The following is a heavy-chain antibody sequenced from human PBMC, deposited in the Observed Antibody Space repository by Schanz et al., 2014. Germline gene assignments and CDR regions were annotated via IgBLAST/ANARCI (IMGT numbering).Heavy chain of an antibody. D-gene: IGHD6-19*01. CDR2: IDGKSTTV. V-gene: IGHV3-48*01. Sequence: EVQLVESGGGLVQPGESLRLSCSASGFSFSSYSMNWVRQAPGKGLEWLSYIDGKSTTVYYADSVKGRFTVSRDNARNSLFLQMNRLRAEDTALYYCAIIGVMVAVAGTRADYWGQGTLVTVSS. CDR3: AIIGVMVAVAGTRADY. J-gene: IGHJ4*02. CDR1: GFSFSSYS.